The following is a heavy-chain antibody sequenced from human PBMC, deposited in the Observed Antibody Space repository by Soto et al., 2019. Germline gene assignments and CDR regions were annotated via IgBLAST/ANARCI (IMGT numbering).Heavy chain of an antibody. CDR1: GFTVNDNF. CDR2: IYSGGST. CDR3: ARGVKYCSGGSCLSGSVNY. J-gene: IGHJ4*02. V-gene: IGHV3-53*01. D-gene: IGHD2-15*01. Sequence: EMQLVEAGGGLIQPGGSLRLSCATPGFTVNDNFMSWVRQAPGKGLEWVSVIYSGGSTYYVDSVKGRFTISRDNSKDTLFLQMNSLRVEDTAVYYCARGVKYCSGGSCLSGSVNYWGQGTLVTVSS.